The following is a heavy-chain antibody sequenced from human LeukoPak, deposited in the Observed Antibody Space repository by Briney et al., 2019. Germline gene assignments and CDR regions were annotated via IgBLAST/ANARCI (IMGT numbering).Heavy chain of an antibody. CDR3: ARVGYCTNGVCRPGYYYYMDV. J-gene: IGHJ6*03. CDR2: IYYSGST. CDR1: GCSISSYY. Sequence: PSETLSLSCTASGCSISSYYWSWIRQPPGKGLEWIGYIYYSGSTNYNPSLKSRVTISVDTSKNQFSLKLSSVTAADTAVYYCARVGYCTNGVCRPGYYYYMDVWGKGTTVTVSS. V-gene: IGHV4-59*01. D-gene: IGHD2-8*01.